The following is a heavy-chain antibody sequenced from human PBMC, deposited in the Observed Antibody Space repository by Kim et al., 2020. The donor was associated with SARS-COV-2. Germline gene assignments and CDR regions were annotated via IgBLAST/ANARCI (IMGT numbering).Heavy chain of an antibody. V-gene: IGHV3-21*04. CDR1: GFTFSSYS. CDR2: ISSSSSYI. Sequence: GGSLRLSCAASGFTFSSYSMNWVRQAPGKGLEWVSSISSSSSYIYYADSVKGRFTISRDNAKNSLYLQMNSLRAEDTAVYYCARARMVLRELLADYWGQGTLVTVSS. D-gene: IGHD1-26*01. J-gene: IGHJ4*02. CDR3: ARARMVLRELLADY.